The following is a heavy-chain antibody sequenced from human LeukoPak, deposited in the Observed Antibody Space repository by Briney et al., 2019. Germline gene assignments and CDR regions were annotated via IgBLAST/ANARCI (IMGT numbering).Heavy chain of an antibody. CDR1: GGSISSGGYY. CDR2: IYYSGST. CDR3: AREFAGGSHYYGSGSYYNVIDY. J-gene: IGHJ4*02. Sequence: SETLSLTCTVPGGSISSGGYYWSWIRQHPGKGLEWIGYIYYSGSTYYNPSLKSRVTISVDTSKNQFSLKLSSVTAADTAVYYCAREFAGGSHYYGSGSYYNVIDYWGQGTLVTVSS. V-gene: IGHV4-31*03. D-gene: IGHD3-10*01.